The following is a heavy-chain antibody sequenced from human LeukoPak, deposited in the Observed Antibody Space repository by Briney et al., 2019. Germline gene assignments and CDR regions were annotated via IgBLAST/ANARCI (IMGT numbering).Heavy chain of an antibody. J-gene: IGHJ3*02. CDR2: IVVGSGNT. D-gene: IGHD3-22*01. V-gene: IGHV1-58*02. CDR1: GFTFTSSA. CDR3: AAGDSSGYYWGGDAFDI. Sequence: GASVKVSCKASGFTFTSSAMQWVRQARGQRLEWIGWIVVGSGNTNYAQKFQERVTITRDMSTSTAYMELSSLRSEDTAVYYCAAGDSSGYYWGGDAFDIWGQGTMVNVSS.